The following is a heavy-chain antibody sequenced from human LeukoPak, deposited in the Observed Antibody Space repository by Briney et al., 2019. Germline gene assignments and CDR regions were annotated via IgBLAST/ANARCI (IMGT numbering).Heavy chain of an antibody. D-gene: IGHD3-10*01. J-gene: IGHJ6*03. CDR1: GASISSYY. CDR3: ARAGRDMVRGTTVGDYYYYYMDV. V-gene: IGHV4-59*01. CDR2: IYYSGST. Sequence: PSETLSLTCTVSGASISSYYWSWIRQPPGKGLEWIGYIYYSGSTNYNPSLKSRVTISVDTSKNQFSLKLSSVTAADTAVYYCARAGRDMVRGTTVGDYYYYYMDVWGKGTTVTVSS.